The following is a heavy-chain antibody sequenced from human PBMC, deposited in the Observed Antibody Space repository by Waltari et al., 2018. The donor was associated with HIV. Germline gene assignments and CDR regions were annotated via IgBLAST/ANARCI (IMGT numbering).Heavy chain of an antibody. V-gene: IGHV3-53*02. Sequence: EVQLVETGGGLIQPGGSLRLSCAASGLSVSSNYMNWVRPAPGKGLEWVSVIYRSGDAYYADFVKGRFTISRDNSKNTLYLQMNSLRAEDTAVYYCARVRSIMGRFLGFDYWGQGTLVTVSS. J-gene: IGHJ4*02. CDR2: IYRSGDA. CDR1: GLSVSSNY. D-gene: IGHD3-3*02. CDR3: ARVRSIMGRFLGFDY.